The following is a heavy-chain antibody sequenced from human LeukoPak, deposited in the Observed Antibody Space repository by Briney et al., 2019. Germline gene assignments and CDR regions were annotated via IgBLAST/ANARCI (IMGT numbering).Heavy chain of an antibody. D-gene: IGHD3-10*01. CDR2: TNPNSGNT. V-gene: IGHV1-8*01. J-gene: IGHJ4*02. CDR3: ARVTMVRGVNTFDY. CDR1: GYTFTSYD. Sequence: GASVKVSYKASGYTFTSYDINWVRQATGQGLEWMGWTNPNSGNTGYAQKFQGRVTMTRNTSISTAYMELSSLRSEDTAVYYCARVTMVRGVNTFDYWGQGTLVTVSS.